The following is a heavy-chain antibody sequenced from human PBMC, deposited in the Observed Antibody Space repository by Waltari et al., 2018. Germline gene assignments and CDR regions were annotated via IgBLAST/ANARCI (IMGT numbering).Heavy chain of an antibody. Sequence: QVQLVQSGAEVKKPGASVKVSCKASGYAFTSYDINWVRQATGEGRGWLGWMNPHSGNTGYAQKFQGRVTMTRNTSISTAYMELSSLRSEDTAVYYCARWDYYDSSGCYHYWGQGTLVTVSS. D-gene: IGHD3-22*01. J-gene: IGHJ4*02. CDR2: MNPHSGNT. CDR1: GYAFTSYD. CDR3: ARWDYYDSSGCYHY. V-gene: IGHV1-8*01.